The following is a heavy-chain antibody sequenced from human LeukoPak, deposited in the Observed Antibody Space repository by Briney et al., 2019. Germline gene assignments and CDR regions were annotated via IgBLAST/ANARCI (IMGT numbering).Heavy chain of an antibody. D-gene: IGHD1-26*01. J-gene: IGHJ4*02. CDR2: IIPIFGTA. CDR1: GGTFSSYA. V-gene: IGHV1-69*13. Sequence: SVKVSCKASGGTFSSYAISWVRQAPGQGLEWMGGIIPIFGTANYAQKFQGRVTITADESTSTAYMELSSLRSEDTAVYYCARPEYSGSSEAAFDYWGQGTLVTVSS. CDR3: ARPEYSGSSEAAFDY.